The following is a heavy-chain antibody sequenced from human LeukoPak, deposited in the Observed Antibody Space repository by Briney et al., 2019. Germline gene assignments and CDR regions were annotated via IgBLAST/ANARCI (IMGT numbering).Heavy chain of an antibody. V-gene: IGHV3-74*01. CDR2: INSDGSST. CDR3: ARIFEDSSSWYAYYHYGMDV. D-gene: IGHD6-13*01. J-gene: IGHJ6*02. CDR1: GFTFSSYW. Sequence: PGGSLRLSCAASGFTFSSYWMHWVRQAPGKGLVWVSRINSDGSSTSYADSVKGRFTISRVNAKNTLYLQMNSLRAEATAVYYCARIFEDSSSWYAYYHYGMDVWGQGTTVTVSS.